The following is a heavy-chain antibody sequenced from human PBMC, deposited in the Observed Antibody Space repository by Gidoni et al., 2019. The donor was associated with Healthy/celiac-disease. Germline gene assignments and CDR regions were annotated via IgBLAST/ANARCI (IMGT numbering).Heavy chain of an antibody. CDR3: ARVGVAVAGIDAFDI. V-gene: IGHV3-30-3*01. Sequence: QVQLVESGGGVVQPGRSLRRSCAASGFTLSGYAMHWVRQAPGKGLEWVAVISYDGSNKYYADSVKGRFTISRDNSKNTLYLQMNSLRAEDTAVYYCARVGVAVAGIDAFDIWGQGTMVTVSS. CDR2: ISYDGSNK. CDR1: GFTLSGYA. D-gene: IGHD6-19*01. J-gene: IGHJ3*02.